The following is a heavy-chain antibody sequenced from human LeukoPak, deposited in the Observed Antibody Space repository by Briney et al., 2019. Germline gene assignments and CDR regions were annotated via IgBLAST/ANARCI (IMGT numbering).Heavy chain of an antibody. V-gene: IGHV4-30-4*01. J-gene: IGHJ4*02. CDR3: ARGPLLAPSEY. CDR1: GGSISSGGFY. Sequence: SETLSLPCTVSGGSISSGGFYWTWIRQPPGKGLEWIGYIYYSGSTYYNPSLKSRVTISVDTSKNQFSLKLSSVTAADTAVYYCARGPLLAPSEYWGQRSLVTVSS. CDR2: IYYSGST. D-gene: IGHD3-10*01.